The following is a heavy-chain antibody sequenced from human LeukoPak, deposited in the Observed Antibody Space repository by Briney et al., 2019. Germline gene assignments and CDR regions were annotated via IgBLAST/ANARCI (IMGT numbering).Heavy chain of an antibody. CDR3: ARHFGAGARTIGSYYYYYYMDV. D-gene: IGHD3-16*01. V-gene: IGHV5-51*01. J-gene: IGHJ6*03. CDR2: IYPGDSDT. CDR1: GYSFTSYW. Sequence: GESLKISCKGSGYSFTSYWIGWVRQMPGKGLEWMGIIYPGDSDTRYSPSFQGQVTISADKSISTAYLQWSSLKASDTAMYYCARHFGAGARTIGSYYYYYYMDVWGKGTTVTVSS.